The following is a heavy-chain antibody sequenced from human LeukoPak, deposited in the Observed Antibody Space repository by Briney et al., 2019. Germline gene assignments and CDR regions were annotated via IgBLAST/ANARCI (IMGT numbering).Heavy chain of an antibody. J-gene: IGHJ4*02. CDR3: VKDLRSTRQVVVIDYLNDF. CDR2: ISGSGGST. CDR1: GFTFSSYA. Sequence: PSGGSLRLSCAASGFTFSSYAMSWVRQAPGKGLEWVSAISGSGGSTYYADSVKGRFTISRDNSKNTLYLHMSSLRAEDTAIYHCVKDLRSTRQVVVIDYLNDFWGQGTLVTVSS. V-gene: IGHV3-23*01. D-gene: IGHD3-22*01.